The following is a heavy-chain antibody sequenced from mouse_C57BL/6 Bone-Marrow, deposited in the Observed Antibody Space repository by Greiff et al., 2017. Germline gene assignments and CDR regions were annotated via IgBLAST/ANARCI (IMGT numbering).Heavy chain of an antibody. CDR2: ISHSGST. CDR1: GYSFTSDY. CDR3: ARWGGTGFDY. D-gene: IGHD4-1*01. J-gene: IGHJ2*01. Sequence: EVQLQESGPGLAKPSQSLSLSCSATGYSFTSDYWNWIRKFPGNKLEYIGYISHSGSTYYNPSFKSRVSITRDTSKNQYYLQLNSVTTEDTATYYCARWGGTGFDYWGQGTTLTVSS. V-gene: IGHV3-8*01.